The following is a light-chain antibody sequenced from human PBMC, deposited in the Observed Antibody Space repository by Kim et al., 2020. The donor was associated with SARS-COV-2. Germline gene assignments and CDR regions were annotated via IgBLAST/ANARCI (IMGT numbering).Light chain of an antibody. CDR1: SLRSYY. V-gene: IGLV3-19*01. CDR2: GRN. J-gene: IGLJ2*01. Sequence: SSELTQDPAVSVALGQTVRITCQGDSLRSYYASWYQQKPGQAPVLVIYGRNNRPSGIPDRFSGSTSGNTASLIITGDQAEDEADYYCKSRDSSGNVVFGGGTQLTVL. CDR3: KSRDSSGNVV.